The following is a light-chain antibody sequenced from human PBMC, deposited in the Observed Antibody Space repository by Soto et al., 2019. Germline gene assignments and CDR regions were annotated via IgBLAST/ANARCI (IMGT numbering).Light chain of an antibody. J-gene: IGKJ1*01. CDR2: AAS. CDR3: QQSFSSPPWT. V-gene: IGKV1-39*01. Sequence: IQMTQSPSSLSASVGDSVTITWRASQNIKTYLNWYQQKPGKAPNLMXYAASSLHSGVPSRFSGSGSGTDFTLTISSLQPEDFATYYCQQSFSSPPWTFGQGTKVDIK. CDR1: QNIKTY.